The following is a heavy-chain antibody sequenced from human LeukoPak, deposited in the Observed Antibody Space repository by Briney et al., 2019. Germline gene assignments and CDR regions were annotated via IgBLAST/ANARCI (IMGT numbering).Heavy chain of an antibody. J-gene: IGHJ4*02. CDR2: IKEDGTQK. CDR3: ARRLGYTGACDY. Sequence: GGSLGLSCAGSGFTFSSYWMNWVRQAPGKGLEWVANIKEDGTQKYYVDSVEGRFTISRDNAKNSLYLQMNSLRAEDTAVYFCARRLGYTGACDYWGQGSLVIVSS. V-gene: IGHV3-7*03. CDR1: GFTFSSYW. D-gene: IGHD5-12*01.